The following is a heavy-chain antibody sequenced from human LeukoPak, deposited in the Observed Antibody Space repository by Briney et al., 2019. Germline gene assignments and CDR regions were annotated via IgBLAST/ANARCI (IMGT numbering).Heavy chain of an antibody. CDR3: ARHFPYYYYYGLDV. CDR2: ISYGGST. CDR1: DDSISTNSYY. Sequence: SDTLSLTCTVSDDSISTNSYYWGWIRQPPGKGLEWVASISYGGSTYYNPSLKSRLTISLDSSKNRFSLKLSSVTAADTAVYYCARHFPYYYYYGLDVWGQGTTVTVSS. J-gene: IGHJ6*02. V-gene: IGHV4-39*01.